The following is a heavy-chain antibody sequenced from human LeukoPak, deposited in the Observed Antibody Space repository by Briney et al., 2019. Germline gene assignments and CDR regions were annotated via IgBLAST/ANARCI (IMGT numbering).Heavy chain of an antibody. J-gene: IGHJ6*02. Sequence: GRSLRLSCAASGFTFSSYAMSWVRQAPGKGLEWVSAISGSGGSTYYADSVKGRFTISRDNSKNTLYLQMNSLRAEDTAVYYCAKDLRARYYYYYGMDVWGQGTTVTVSS. CDR3: AKDLRARYYYYYGMDV. V-gene: IGHV3-23*01. CDR1: GFTFSSYA. CDR2: ISGSGGST.